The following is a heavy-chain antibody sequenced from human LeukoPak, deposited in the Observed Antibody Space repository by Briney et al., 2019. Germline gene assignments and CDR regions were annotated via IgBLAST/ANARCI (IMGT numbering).Heavy chain of an antibody. CDR3: ARDVGIAAAGTGDY. Sequence: GASVKVSCKASGFTSTTYGTSWVRQAPGQGLEWMGWISNYNGKTNNAQKFEGRVTMTTETSTSTAYMELRSLRSDDTAVYYCARDVGIAAAGTGDYWGQGTLVTVSS. D-gene: IGHD6-13*01. J-gene: IGHJ4*02. CDR2: ISNYNGKT. V-gene: IGHV1-18*01. CDR1: GFTSTTYG.